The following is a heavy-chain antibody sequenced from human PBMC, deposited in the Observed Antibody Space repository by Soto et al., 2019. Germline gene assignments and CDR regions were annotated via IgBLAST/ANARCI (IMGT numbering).Heavy chain of an antibody. CDR2: IYYSGST. V-gene: IGHV4-59*01. J-gene: IGHJ6*02. CDR3: ASTTIFGVGRSYGMDV. Sequence: SETLSLTCTVSGGSISSYYWSWIRQPPGKGLEWIGYIYYSGSTNYNPSLKSRVTISVDTSKNQFSLKLSSVTAADTAVYYCASTTIFGVGRSYGMDVWGQGTTVTVSS. D-gene: IGHD3-3*01. CDR1: GGSISSYY.